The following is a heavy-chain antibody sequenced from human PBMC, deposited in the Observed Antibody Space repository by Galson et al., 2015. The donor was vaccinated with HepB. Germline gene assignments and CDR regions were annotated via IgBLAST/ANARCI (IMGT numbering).Heavy chain of an antibody. CDR3: ARGWELPFY. D-gene: IGHD1-26*01. CDR2: ISDSGGRT. Sequence: SLRLSCAASGFTFSTYAMSWVRLAPGKGLEWVSGISDSGGRTYYADSVRGRFTISRDNSKNTVYLQMNSLRAEDTAVYYCARGWELPFYWGQGTLVTVSS. J-gene: IGHJ4*02. CDR1: GFTFSTYA. V-gene: IGHV3-23*01.